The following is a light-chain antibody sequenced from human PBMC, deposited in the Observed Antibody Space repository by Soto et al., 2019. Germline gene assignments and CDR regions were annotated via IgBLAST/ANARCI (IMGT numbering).Light chain of an antibody. CDR2: GAS. CDR3: QQYGSSPRT. V-gene: IGKV3-20*01. CDR1: QSVSSSY. Sequence: EIVLTQSPGTLSLSPGERATLSCRASQSVSSSYLAWFQQKPGQAPRLLIYGASSRATGIPDRFSGSGSGTDFTLLISRLEPEDFSVYYCQQYGSSPRTFGQGTKVEI. J-gene: IGKJ1*01.